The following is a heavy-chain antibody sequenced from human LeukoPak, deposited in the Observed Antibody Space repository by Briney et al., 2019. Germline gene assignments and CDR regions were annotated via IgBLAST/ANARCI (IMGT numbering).Heavy chain of an antibody. D-gene: IGHD2-2*01. CDR1: GFTFSGSA. Sequence: GGSLRLSCAASGFTFSGSAMHWVRQASGKGPEWVGRIRSKANSYATAYAASVKGRFTISRDGSKNTAYLQMNSLKTEDTAVYYCTRENGVYCSSTSCYDDAFDIWGQGTMVTVSS. CDR2: IRSKANSYAT. V-gene: IGHV3-73*01. CDR3: TRENGVYCSSTSCYDDAFDI. J-gene: IGHJ3*02.